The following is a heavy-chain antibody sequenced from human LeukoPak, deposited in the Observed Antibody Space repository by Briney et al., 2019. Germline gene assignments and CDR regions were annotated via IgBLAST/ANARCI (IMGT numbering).Heavy chain of an antibody. V-gene: IGHV3-23*01. CDR2: ISGSGGTT. D-gene: IGHD3-3*01. CDR3: AKMEWQQNYFDY. J-gene: IGHJ4*02. Sequence: GGSLRLSCAASGFTFSSFAMSWVRQAPGKGLEWVSTISGSGGTTHYADSVKGRFTISRDNSKNTLYLQMNTLSAEDTAVYYRAKMEWQQNYFDYWGQGTLVTVSS. CDR1: GFTFSSFA.